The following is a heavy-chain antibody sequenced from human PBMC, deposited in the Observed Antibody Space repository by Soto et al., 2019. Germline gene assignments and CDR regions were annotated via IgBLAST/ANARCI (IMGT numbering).Heavy chain of an antibody. D-gene: IGHD3-3*01. Sequence: GGSLRLSCAASGFTFSSYAMHWVRQAPGKGLEWVAVISYDGSNKYYADSVKGRFTISRDNSKNTLYLQMNSLRAEDTAVYYCARGSSGYSRRNDYWGQGTLVTVSS. J-gene: IGHJ4*02. CDR2: ISYDGSNK. CDR1: GFTFSSYA. CDR3: ARGSSGYSRRNDY. V-gene: IGHV3-30-3*01.